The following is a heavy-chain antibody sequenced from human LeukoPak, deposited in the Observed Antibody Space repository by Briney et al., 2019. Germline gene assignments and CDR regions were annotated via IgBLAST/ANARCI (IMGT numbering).Heavy chain of an antibody. CDR1: GGTFSSYA. Sequence: ASVKVSCKASGGTFSSYAISWVRQAPGQGLEWMGWISAYNGNTNYAQKLQGRVTMTTDTSTSTAYMELRSLRSDDTAVYYCARAPDIVATIPLDYWGQGTLVTVSS. V-gene: IGHV1-18*01. CDR3: ARAPDIVATIPLDY. CDR2: ISAYNGNT. D-gene: IGHD5-12*01. J-gene: IGHJ4*02.